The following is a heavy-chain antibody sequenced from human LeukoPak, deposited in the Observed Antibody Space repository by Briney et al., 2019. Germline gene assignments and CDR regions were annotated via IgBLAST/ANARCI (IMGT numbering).Heavy chain of an antibody. J-gene: IGHJ4*02. CDR2: INHSGST. CDR3: GRAGYRSGYCDY. D-gene: IGHD3-22*01. V-gene: IGHV4-34*01. CDR1: GGSFSGYY. Sequence: PSETLSLTCAVYGGSFSGYYWSWIRQPPGKGLEWIGEINHSGSTSYKPSLKSRVTISVDTSKNQFSLKLSSVTAADTAVYYCGRAGYRSGYCDYWGQGTLVTVSS.